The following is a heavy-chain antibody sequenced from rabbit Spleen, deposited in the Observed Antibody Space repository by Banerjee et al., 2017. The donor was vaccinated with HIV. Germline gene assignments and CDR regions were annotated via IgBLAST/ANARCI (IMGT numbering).Heavy chain of an antibody. V-gene: IGHV1S45*01. CDR2: IYGGASGHT. Sequence: QEQLVESGGGLVKPGGSLTLTCTASGFSFSGSYYMCWVRQAPGKGLEWIGCIYGGASGHTYYASWAKGRFTISKTSSTTVTLQMTSLTAADTATCFCATDHDGGANYGHNLWGPGTLVTVS. CDR1: GFSFSGSYY. J-gene: IGHJ4*01. D-gene: IGHD2-1*01. CDR3: ATDHDGGANYGHNL.